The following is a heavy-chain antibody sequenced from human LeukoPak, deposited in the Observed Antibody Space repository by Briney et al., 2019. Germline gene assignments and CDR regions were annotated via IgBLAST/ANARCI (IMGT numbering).Heavy chain of an antibody. CDR2: IWYDGSTK. D-gene: IGHD3-10*01. J-gene: IGHJ5*02. Sequence: GGSLRLSCAASGFTFSSYGMHWVRQAPGKGLEWVAVIWYDGSTKYYADSVKGRFTISRDNSKNTLYLQMNSLRAEDTAVYYCARDRNYYGSGSGFFDPWGQGTLVTVSS. CDR3: ARDRNYYGSGSGFFDP. V-gene: IGHV3-33*01. CDR1: GFTFSSYG.